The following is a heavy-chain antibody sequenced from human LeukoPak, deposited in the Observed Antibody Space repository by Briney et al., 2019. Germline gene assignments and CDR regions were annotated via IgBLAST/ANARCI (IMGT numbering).Heavy chain of an antibody. J-gene: IGHJ6*02. V-gene: IGHV4-59*01. CDR3: ARADYYYYGMDV. CDR2: IYYSGAT. Sequence: SETLSLTCAVYGESFSGYYWSWIRQPPGRGLEWIGYIYYSGATNYNPSLKSRLTISVDPSKNQFSLKLNSMTAADTAVYYCARADYYYYGMDVWGQGTTVTVSS. CDR1: GESFSGYY.